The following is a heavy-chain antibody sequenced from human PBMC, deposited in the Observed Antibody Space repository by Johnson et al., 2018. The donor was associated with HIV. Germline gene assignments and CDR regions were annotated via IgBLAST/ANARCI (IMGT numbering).Heavy chain of an antibody. Sequence: QVQLVESGGGVVQPGRSLRLSCAASGFTFSSYAMHWVRQAPGKGLEWVAVISYDGSNKYYADSVKGRFTISRANSKNTLYLQMNSLRAEDTAVYYGARDSALSTQWLVRSGAFDIWGQGTMVTVSS. CDR3: ARDSALSTQWLVRSGAFDI. J-gene: IGHJ3*02. V-gene: IGHV3-30-3*01. CDR1: GFTFSSYA. D-gene: IGHD6-19*01. CDR2: ISYDGSNK.